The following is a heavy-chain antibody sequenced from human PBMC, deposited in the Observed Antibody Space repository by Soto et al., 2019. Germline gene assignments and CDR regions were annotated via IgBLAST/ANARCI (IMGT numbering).Heavy chain of an antibody. D-gene: IGHD6-19*01. J-gene: IGHJ4*02. CDR1: GMSISTNNW. CDR3: ATSIAVPAFEY. V-gene: IGHV4-4*02. Sequence: QVQLQESGPGLLKPSGTLSLTCDVSGMSISTNNWWSWVRQPPGKGLEWIGEIHHSGNTNYNPSLNRRVTISVDKSKNQFSLNLSSMTAADTAVYYCATSIAVPAFEYWGQGTLVTVSS. CDR2: IHHSGNT.